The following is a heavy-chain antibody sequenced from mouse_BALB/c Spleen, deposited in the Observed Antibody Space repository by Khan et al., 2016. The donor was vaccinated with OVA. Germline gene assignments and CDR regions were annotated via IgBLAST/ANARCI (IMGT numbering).Heavy chain of an antibody. V-gene: IGHV1S81*02. CDR1: GYTFTSYY. D-gene: IGHD1-1*01. CDR2: INPSNGGT. J-gene: IGHJ3*01. CDR3: TRGGYGSPFAY. Sequence: QVQLQQSGAELVKPGASVKLSCKASGYTFTSYYMYWVKQRPGQGLEWIGEINPSNGGTNVNEKFKSKATLTVDKSSSTAYMEVSSLTSEDPAVYYCTRGGYGSPFAYWGQGTLVTVSA.